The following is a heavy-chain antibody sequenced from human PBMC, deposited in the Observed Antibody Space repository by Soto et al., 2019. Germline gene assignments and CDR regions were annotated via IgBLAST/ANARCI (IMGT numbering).Heavy chain of an antibody. V-gene: IGHV4-31*03. J-gene: IGHJ3*02. CDR3: ASTYYDFWSRYYRAAIDAFDI. CDR2: IYYSGST. Sequence: QVQLQESGPGLVKPSQTLSLTCTVSGGSISSGGYYWSWIRQHPGKGLEWIGYIYYSGSTYYNPSLKSRVTISVDTSKNQFSLKLSSVTAADTAVYYCASTYYDFWSRYYRAAIDAFDIWGQGTMVTVSS. CDR1: GGSISSGGYY. D-gene: IGHD3-3*01.